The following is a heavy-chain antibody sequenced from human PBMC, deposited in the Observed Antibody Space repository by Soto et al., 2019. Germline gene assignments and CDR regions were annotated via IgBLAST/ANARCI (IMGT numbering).Heavy chain of an antibody. J-gene: IGHJ4*02. Sequence: GSLRLSCAASGFTFSSYSMNWVRQAPGKGLEWVSYISGSGGSTYYADSVKGRFTISRDNAKNTLYLQMNSLRAEDTAVYYCAKGRDTAMVTPFDYWGQGTLVTVSS. CDR3: AKGRDTAMVTPFDY. V-gene: IGHV3-23*01. D-gene: IGHD5-18*01. CDR2: ISGSGGST. CDR1: GFTFSSYS.